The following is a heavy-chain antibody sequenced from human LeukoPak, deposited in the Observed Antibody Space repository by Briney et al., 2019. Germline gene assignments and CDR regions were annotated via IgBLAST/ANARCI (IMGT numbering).Heavy chain of an antibody. J-gene: IGHJ4*02. CDR1: GFTFSTFA. Sequence: PGGSLRLSCAASGFTFSTFAMIWVRQPPGKGLEWVSSIFPGGGEIHYADSVKGRFTISRDNSKNTLYLQMNSLRAEDTAVYYCAKSGDSSGYYSPDYWGQGTLVTVSS. CDR3: AKSGDSSGYYSPDY. D-gene: IGHD3-22*01. V-gene: IGHV3-23*01. CDR2: IFPGGGEI.